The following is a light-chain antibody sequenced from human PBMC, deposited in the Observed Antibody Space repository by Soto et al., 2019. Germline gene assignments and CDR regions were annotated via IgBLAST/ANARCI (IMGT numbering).Light chain of an antibody. CDR2: GAS. CDR3: QQYNNWPPKVT. V-gene: IGKV3-15*01. CDR1: QSVSNN. Sequence: EIVLTQSPGTLSLSPVERATLSCMASQSVSNNYLAWYQQKPGQAPRLLIYGASTRATGIPARFSGSVSGTEFTLTISNLQSEDFAVYFCQQYNNWPPKVTFGQGTRLEIK. J-gene: IGKJ5*01.